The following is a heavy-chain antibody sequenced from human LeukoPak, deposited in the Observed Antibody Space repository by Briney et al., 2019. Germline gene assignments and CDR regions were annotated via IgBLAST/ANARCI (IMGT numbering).Heavy chain of an antibody. CDR1: GGSISSYY. V-gene: IGHV4-4*07. CDR2: IYTSGST. CDR3: AREDSSGYYSSLDY. D-gene: IGHD3-22*01. J-gene: IGHJ4*02. Sequence: SETLPLTCTVSGGSISSYYWSWIRQPAGKGLEWIGRIYTSGSTNYNPSLKSRVTMSVDTSKNQFSLKLSSVTAADTAVYYCAREDSSGYYSSLDYWGQGTLVTVSS.